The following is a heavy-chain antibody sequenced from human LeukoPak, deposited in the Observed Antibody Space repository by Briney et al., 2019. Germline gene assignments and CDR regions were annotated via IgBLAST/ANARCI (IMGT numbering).Heavy chain of an antibody. CDR1: AFTFSSYS. Sequence: GGSLRLSCAASAFTFSSYSMNWVRQAPGKGLEWVSSISSSSSYIYYADSVKGRFTISRDNAKNSLYLQMNRLRAEDTAVYYCARDGTAAEDYWGQGTLVTVFS. D-gene: IGHD6-13*01. J-gene: IGHJ4*02. CDR2: ISSSSSYI. V-gene: IGHV3-21*01. CDR3: ARDGTAAEDY.